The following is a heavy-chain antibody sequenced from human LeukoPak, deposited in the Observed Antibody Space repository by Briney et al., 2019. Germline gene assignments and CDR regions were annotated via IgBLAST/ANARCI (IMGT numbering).Heavy chain of an antibody. CDR1: GGSISSYY. D-gene: IGHD7-27*01. CDR3: AREGANWGLYFDY. V-gene: IGHV4-59*12. J-gene: IGHJ4*02. Sequence: PSETLSLTCTVSGGSISSYYWSWIRQPPGKGLEWIGSIYYSGSTYYNPSLKSRVTISVDTSKNQFSLKLSSVTAADTAVYYCAREGANWGLYFDYWGQGTLVTVSS. CDR2: IYYSGST.